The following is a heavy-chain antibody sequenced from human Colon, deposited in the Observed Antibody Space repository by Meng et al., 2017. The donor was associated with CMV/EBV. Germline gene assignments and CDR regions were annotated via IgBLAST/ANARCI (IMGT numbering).Heavy chain of an antibody. Sequence: SVKVSCKASGYIFTTYYIHWVRQAPGQGLEWMGGIIPILDITYYAQKFQGRVTITADKSTNTVYMELSSLRSDDTAMYYCARGGFWLGYYSWFDPWGQGTLVTVSS. CDR1: GYIFTTYY. J-gene: IGHJ5*02. V-gene: IGHV1-69*10. CDR3: ARGGFWLGYYSWFDP. CDR2: IIPILDIT. D-gene: IGHD3-3*01.